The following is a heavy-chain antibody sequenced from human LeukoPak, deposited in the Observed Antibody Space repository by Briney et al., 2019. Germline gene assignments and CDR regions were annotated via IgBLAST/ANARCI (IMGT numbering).Heavy chain of an antibody. CDR1: GFTFSSYS. J-gene: IGHJ4*02. CDR2: ISSSSSYI. Sequence: GGSLRLSCAASGFTFSSYSMNWVRQAPGKGLEWDSSISSSSSYIYYADSVKGRFTISRDNAKNSLYLQMNSLIAEDTAVYYCARAPDYGDYGEPDYWGQGTLVTVTS. D-gene: IGHD4-17*01. CDR3: ARAPDYGDYGEPDY. V-gene: IGHV3-21*01.